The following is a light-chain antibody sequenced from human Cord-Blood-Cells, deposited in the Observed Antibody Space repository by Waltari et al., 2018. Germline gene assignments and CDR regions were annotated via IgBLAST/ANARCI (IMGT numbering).Light chain of an antibody. J-gene: IGLJ2*01. CDR3: SSYAGSNNLV. Sequence: QSALTQPPSASGSPGQSVTISCTGTSSDVGGYNYVSWYQQHPGKAPKLMIYEVSKRPAGFPYRFSGSKSGNTASLTVSWLQAEDEADYYCSSYAGSNNLVFGGGTKLTVL. V-gene: IGLV2-8*01. CDR1: SSDVGGYNY. CDR2: EVS.